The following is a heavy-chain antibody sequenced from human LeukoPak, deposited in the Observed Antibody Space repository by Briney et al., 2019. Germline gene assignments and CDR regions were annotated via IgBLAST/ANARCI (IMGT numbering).Heavy chain of an antibody. CDR1: VYVVSRGYY. J-gene: IGHJ4*02. CDR2: IYHSGST. D-gene: IGHD2-2*01. CDR3: ARGLSSTRRESDY. Sequence: SETLSLTCTVSVYVVSRGYYWDWIRQPPGKGLEWIASIYHSGSTYYNPSLKSRVTISIDTSKNQFSLRLSSVAAADTAVYFCARGLSSTRRESDYWGQGTLVTVSS. V-gene: IGHV4-38-2*02.